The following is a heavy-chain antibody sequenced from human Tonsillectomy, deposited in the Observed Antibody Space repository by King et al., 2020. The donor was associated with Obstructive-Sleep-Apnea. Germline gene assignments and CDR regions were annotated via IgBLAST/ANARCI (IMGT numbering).Heavy chain of an antibody. CDR3: AKGTEFCSGGSCYSDFFDS. CDR1: GFTFSSYG. J-gene: IGHJ4*02. D-gene: IGHD2-15*01. Sequence: VQLVESGGGVVQPGRSLRLSCAASGFTFSSYGMHWVRQAPGKGLEWVAFISFDGSDKYYADSVKGRFTISRDNSKNTLYLQMNSLRAEDTAGYYCAKGTEFCSGGSCYSDFFDSWGQGTLVTVSS. CDR2: ISFDGSDK. V-gene: IGHV3-30*02.